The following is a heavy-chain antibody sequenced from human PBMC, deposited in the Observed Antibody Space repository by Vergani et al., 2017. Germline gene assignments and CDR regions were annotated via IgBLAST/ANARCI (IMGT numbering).Heavy chain of an antibody. V-gene: IGHV3-23*01. CDR3: ARGHSGYETKGIDYYYGMDV. CDR1: GFTFSSYA. D-gene: IGHD5-12*01. Sequence: EVQLLESGGGLVQPGGSLRLSCAASGFTFSSYAMSWVRQAPGKGLEWVSAISGSGGSTYYADSVKGRFTISRDNSKNTLYLQMNSLRAEDTAVYYCARGHSGYETKGIDYYYGMDVWGQGTTVTVSS. J-gene: IGHJ6*02. CDR2: ISGSGGST.